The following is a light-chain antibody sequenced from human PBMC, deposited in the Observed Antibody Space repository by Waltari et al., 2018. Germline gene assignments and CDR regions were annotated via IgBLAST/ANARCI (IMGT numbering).Light chain of an antibody. V-gene: IGLV2-14*01. CDR1: SSNVGGYNY. CDR3: SSYTSSSTRV. CDR2: DVS. J-gene: IGLJ3*02. Sequence: QSALTQAASVTGSPGQSITISCTGTSSNVGGYNYVSWYQQYPGKAPKLMIYDVSNRPSGVSNRFSGSKSGNTASRTISGLQAEDEADYYCSSYTSSSTRVFGGGTKLTVL.